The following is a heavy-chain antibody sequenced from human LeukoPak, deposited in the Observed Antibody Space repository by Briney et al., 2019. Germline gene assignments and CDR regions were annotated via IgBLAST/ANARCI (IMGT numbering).Heavy chain of an antibody. CDR3: AREGGDIKREYFDY. Sequence: PSETLSLTCTVSGDSISSSNYYWSSIRQPPGKGLELIPYIYYSGSTYYNPSLKSRLTISVDTSKNQFSLKSNSVTAADTAVYYCAREGGDIKREYFDYWGQGTLVTVSS. CDR2: IYYSGST. D-gene: IGHD1-26*01. J-gene: IGHJ4*02. CDR1: GDSISSSNYY. V-gene: IGHV4-30-4*08.